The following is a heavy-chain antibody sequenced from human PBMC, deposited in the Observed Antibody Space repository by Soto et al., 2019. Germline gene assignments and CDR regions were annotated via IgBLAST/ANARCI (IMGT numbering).Heavy chain of an antibody. CDR1: GFTFSSHS. D-gene: IGHD2-15*01. CDR3: ARGWSSFDY. Sequence: EVQLVESGGGLVQPVGSLRLSCPASGFTFSSHSMNWVRQAPGKGLEWVSYISSGGSTMYYADSVKGRFTISRDNAKNSLYLQMNSLRAEVTAVYYCARGWSSFDYWGQGTLVTVSS. J-gene: IGHJ4*02. CDR2: ISSGGSTM. V-gene: IGHV3-48*01.